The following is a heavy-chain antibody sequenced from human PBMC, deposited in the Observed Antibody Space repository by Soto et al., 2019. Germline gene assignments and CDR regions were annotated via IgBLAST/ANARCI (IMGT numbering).Heavy chain of an antibody. Sequence: QVQLVESGGGVVQPGRSLRLSCAASGFTFSSYAMHWVRQAPGKGLEWVAVISYDGSNKYNADSVKGRFTISRDNSKNTLELQMNSQRAEDTAVYYGARDFKYSRGWYIDYWGQGTLVTVSS. V-gene: IGHV3-30-3*01. CDR2: ISYDGSNK. CDR1: GFTFSSYA. CDR3: ARDFKYSRGWYIDY. J-gene: IGHJ4*02. D-gene: IGHD6-19*01.